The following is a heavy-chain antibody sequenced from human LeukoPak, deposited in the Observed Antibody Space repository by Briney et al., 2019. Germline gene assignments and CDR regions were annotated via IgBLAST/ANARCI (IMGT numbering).Heavy chain of an antibody. D-gene: IGHD6-13*01. J-gene: IGHJ6*02. CDR1: GFTFSDYY. CDR3: ASSNPIDGIAAAGKAAAATKGRRKYYYYGMDV. V-gene: IGHV3-11*01. Sequence: PGGSLRLSCAASGFTFSDYYMSWIRQAPGKGLEWVSYISSSGSTIYYADSVKGRFTISRDNAKNSLYLQMNSLRAEDTAVYYCASSNPIDGIAAAGKAAAATKGRRKYYYYGMDVWGQGTTVTVSS. CDR2: ISSSGSTI.